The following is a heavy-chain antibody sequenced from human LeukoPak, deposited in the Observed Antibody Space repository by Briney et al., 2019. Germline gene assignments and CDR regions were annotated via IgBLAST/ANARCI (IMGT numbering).Heavy chain of an antibody. J-gene: IGHJ5*02. CDR2: IYYSGST. V-gene: IGHV4-59*12. CDR1: GGSISSYY. CDR3: AREWEVSLVRGARGVFWFDA. Sequence: PSETLSLTCTVSGGSISSYYWSWIRQPPGKGLEWIGYIYYSGSTNYNPSLKSRVTISLDRSKNQYSLKLTSVTAADTAVYYCAREWEVSLVRGARGVFWFDAWGQGTLVTVSS. D-gene: IGHD3-10*01.